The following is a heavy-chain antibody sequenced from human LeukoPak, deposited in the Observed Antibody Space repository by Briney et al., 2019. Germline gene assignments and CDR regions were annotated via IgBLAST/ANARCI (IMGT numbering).Heavy chain of an antibody. J-gene: IGHJ3*02. Sequence: GGSLRLSCAASGFTFSSYAMSWVRQAPGKGLEWVSGISAGGETTFYADSVRGRLTISRDNSKNTLYLQMNSLRADDTAVYYCAKSLLTTATGTGRAFDIWGQGTMVTVSS. CDR3: AKSLLTTATGTGRAFDI. D-gene: IGHD1-1*01. CDR2: ISAGGETT. V-gene: IGHV3-23*01. CDR1: GFTFSSYA.